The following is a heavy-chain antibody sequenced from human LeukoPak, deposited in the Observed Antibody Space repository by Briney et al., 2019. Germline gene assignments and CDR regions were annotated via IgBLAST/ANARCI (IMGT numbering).Heavy chain of an antibody. CDR2: ISSNGGST. CDR3: ARAVDYDFWSGTRGAFDI. Sequence: GGSLRLSCAASGFTFSSYAMHWVRQAPGKGLEYVSAISSNGGSTYYANSVKGRFTISRDNSKNTLYLQMGSLRAEDMAVYYCARAVDYDFWSGTRGAFDIWGQGAWSPSLQ. V-gene: IGHV3-64*01. D-gene: IGHD3-3*01. CDR1: GFTFSSYA. J-gene: IGHJ3*02.